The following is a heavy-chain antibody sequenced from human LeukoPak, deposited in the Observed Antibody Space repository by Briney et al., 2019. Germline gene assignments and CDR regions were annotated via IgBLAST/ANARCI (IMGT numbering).Heavy chain of an antibody. CDR2: IYYSGST. CDR1: GGSISSYY. Sequence: PSESLSLTCTVSGGSISSYYWSWIRQPPGKGLEWIGYIYYSGSTNYNPSLKSRVTISVDTSKNQFSLKLSSVTAADTAVYYCARMGLILPAEFDYWGQGTLVTASS. D-gene: IGHD2-2*01. V-gene: IGHV4-59*01. CDR3: ARMGLILPAEFDY. J-gene: IGHJ4*02.